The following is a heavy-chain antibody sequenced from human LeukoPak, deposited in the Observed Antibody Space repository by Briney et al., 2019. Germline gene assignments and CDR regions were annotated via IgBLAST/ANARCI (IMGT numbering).Heavy chain of an antibody. CDR2: IYYSGST. Sequence: SETLSLTCTVSGGSISSYYWSWIRQPPGKGLKWIGYIYYSGSTNYNSSLKSRVTISVDTSKNQFSLKLSSVTAADTAVYYCARGGRIVVVPAALFDYWGQGTLVTVSP. J-gene: IGHJ4*02. V-gene: IGHV4-59*01. D-gene: IGHD2-2*01. CDR3: ARGGRIVVVPAALFDY. CDR1: GGSISSYY.